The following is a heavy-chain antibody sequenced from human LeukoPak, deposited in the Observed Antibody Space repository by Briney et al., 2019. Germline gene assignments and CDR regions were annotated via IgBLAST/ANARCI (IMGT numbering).Heavy chain of an antibody. J-gene: IGHJ3*02. V-gene: IGHV4-59*01. CDR3: ARGKEWELGAFDI. Sequence: PSETLSLTCTVSGDSISNYFWSWIRQPPGKGLEYIGYISYSGSTNYNPSLKSRVTISVDTSKNQFSLKLSSVTAADTAVYYCARGKEWELGAFDIWGQGTMVTVSS. CDR1: GDSISNYF. D-gene: IGHD1-26*01. CDR2: ISYSGST.